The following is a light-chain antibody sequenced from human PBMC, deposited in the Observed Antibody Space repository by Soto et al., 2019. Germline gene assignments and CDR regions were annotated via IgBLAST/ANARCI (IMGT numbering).Light chain of an antibody. CDR1: QSISRTY. V-gene: IGKV3-20*01. Sequence: EIVLTQSPGTLSVSPGERATLFCRARQSISRTYLACYQKKPGQAPRLLLYGAFNRATGIPDRFSGSGSGTDFTLTISRLEPEDCAFYYCQQYGSSSFAFGPGTKVEIK. CDR2: GAF. CDR3: QQYGSSSFA. J-gene: IGKJ3*01.